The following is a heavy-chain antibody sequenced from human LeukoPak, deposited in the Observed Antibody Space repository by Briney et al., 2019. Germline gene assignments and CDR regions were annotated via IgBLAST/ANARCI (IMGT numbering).Heavy chain of an antibody. V-gene: IGHV3-21*01. Sequence: GGSLRLSCAASRFTFSDYSMNWVRQAPGKGLEWVSSISSSGNYIYYADSVKGRFTISRDNAKNSLYLQMNGLRAEDTAVYYCARDTDRRYFDWSSYYMDVWGKGTTVTISS. CDR1: RFTFSDYS. D-gene: IGHD3-9*01. J-gene: IGHJ6*03. CDR3: ARDTDRRYFDWSSYYMDV. CDR2: ISSSGNYI.